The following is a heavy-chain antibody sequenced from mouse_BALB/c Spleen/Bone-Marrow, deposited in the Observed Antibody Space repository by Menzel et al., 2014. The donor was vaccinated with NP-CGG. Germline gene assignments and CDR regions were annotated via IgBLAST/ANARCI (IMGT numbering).Heavy chain of an antibody. J-gene: IGHJ3*01. CDR3: ARDVGYGNYFVY. CDR1: GFTFSDFY. Sequence: EVKLMESGGGLVQPGDSLRLSCATSGFTFSDFYMEWVRLPPGKRLEWIAASRNKAKHYTTEYSASVKGRFIVSRDTSQSILYLQMNALRAEDTAIYYCARDVGYGNYFVYWGQGTLVTVSA. D-gene: IGHD2-10*02. V-gene: IGHV7-1*02. CDR2: SRNKAKHYTT.